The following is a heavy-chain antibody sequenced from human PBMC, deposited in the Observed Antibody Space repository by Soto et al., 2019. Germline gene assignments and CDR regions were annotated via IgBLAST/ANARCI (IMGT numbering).Heavy chain of an antibody. D-gene: IGHD6-13*01. Sequence: EVLLLESGGGLVHPGGSLSLSCAASGFIFNSHAMSWVRQAPGKGLEWVSGVSTSGGSTFYADSVKGRFTVSRDNSKNTVYLQLNSLRAEDTAVYYCAKRGFSSTWPNWYFDLWGRGTLVTVSS. CDR3: AKRGFSSTWPNWYFDL. V-gene: IGHV3-23*01. J-gene: IGHJ2*01. CDR1: GFIFNSHA. CDR2: VSTSGGST.